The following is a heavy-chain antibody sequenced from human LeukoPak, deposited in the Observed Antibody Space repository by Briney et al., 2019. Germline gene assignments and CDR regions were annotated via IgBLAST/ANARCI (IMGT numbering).Heavy chain of an antibody. J-gene: IGHJ4*02. CDR3: ARDWGRTHGYNWGPFDY. V-gene: IGHV3-66*01. D-gene: IGHD5-24*01. Sequence: GGSLRLSCVPSRLNVSTNYMSWVRQAPGKGLEWVSIIYSGGPTYYADSVKGRFTISRDNSKNTLYLQMNRLRADDTAVYYCARDWGRTHGYNWGPFDYWGQGTLVTVSS. CDR2: IYSGGPT. CDR1: RLNVSTNY.